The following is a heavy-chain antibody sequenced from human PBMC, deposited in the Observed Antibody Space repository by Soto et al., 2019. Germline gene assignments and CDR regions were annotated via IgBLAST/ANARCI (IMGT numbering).Heavy chain of an antibody. D-gene: IGHD2-15*01. CDR2: ISAYNGNT. J-gene: IGHJ6*02. CDR1: GYTFTSYG. CDR3: ARQVGYCSGGSCYSDHYYYYGMDV. V-gene: IGHV1-18*01. Sequence: GASVKVSCKASGYTFTSYGISWVRQAPGQGLEWMGWISAYNGNTNYAQKLQGRVTMTTDTSTSTAYMELRSLRSGDTAVYYCARQVGYCSGGSCYSDHYYYYGMDVWGQGTMVTVSS.